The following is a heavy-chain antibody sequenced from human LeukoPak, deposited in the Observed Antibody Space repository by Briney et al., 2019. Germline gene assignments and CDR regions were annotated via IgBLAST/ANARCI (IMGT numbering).Heavy chain of an antibody. CDR3: ARSVAASRDY. J-gene: IGHJ4*02. CDR2: INWNGGST. D-gene: IGHD2-15*01. V-gene: IGHV3-20*04. Sequence: AGGSLRLSCAASGFTVSSNYMSWVRQAPGKGLEWVSGINWNGGSTGYADSVKGRFTISRDNAKNSLYLQMNSLRAEDTALYYCARSVAASRDYWGQGTLVTVSS. CDR1: GFTVSSNY.